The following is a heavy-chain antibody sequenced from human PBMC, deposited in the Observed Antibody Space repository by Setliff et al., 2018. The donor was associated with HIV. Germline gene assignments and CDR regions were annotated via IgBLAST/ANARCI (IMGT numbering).Heavy chain of an antibody. Sequence: GASVKVSCKASGYTFTSYHIHWVRQAPGQGLEWMGVINPSGGSTSYAQKFQGRVTMTRGTSTSTVFMELSGLRFEDTAMYYCARVGERWLQFYYFDNWGQGTLVTVSS. CDR1: GYTFTSYH. CDR3: ARVGERWLQFYYFDN. J-gene: IGHJ4*02. CDR2: INPSGGST. V-gene: IGHV1-46*01. D-gene: IGHD5-12*01.